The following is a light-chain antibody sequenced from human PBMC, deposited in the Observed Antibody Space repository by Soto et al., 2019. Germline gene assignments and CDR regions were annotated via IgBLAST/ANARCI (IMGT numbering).Light chain of an antibody. CDR1: QNIKKF. CDR2: AAS. V-gene: IGKV1-39*01. J-gene: IGKJ4*01. Sequence: DIQMTQSPASLSASVGDRVTISCRSSQNIKKFLNLYQFRPGRAPRLLIYAASTLHTGVPSRFSGSGAGTEFTLTINTLQPEDFAVYFCQQSYTTPLTFGGGTQVE. CDR3: QQSYTTPLT.